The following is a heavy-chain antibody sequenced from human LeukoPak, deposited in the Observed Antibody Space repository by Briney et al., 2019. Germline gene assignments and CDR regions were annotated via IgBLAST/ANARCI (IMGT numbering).Heavy chain of an antibody. Sequence: GGSLRLSCAASGFTFSSYEMNWVRQAPGKGLEWVSYISSSGSTIYYADSVKGRFTISRDNSKNTLYLQMNSLRAEDTAVYYCARGGPAAGRFDYWGQGTLVTVSS. J-gene: IGHJ4*02. CDR1: GFTFSSYE. CDR3: ARGGPAAGRFDY. CDR2: ISSSGSTI. D-gene: IGHD6-13*01. V-gene: IGHV3-48*03.